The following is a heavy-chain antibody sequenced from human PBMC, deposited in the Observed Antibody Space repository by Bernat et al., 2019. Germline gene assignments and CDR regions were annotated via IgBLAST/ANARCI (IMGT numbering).Heavy chain of an antibody. V-gene: IGHV3-30*03. CDR1: GFTFSSYG. CDR3: ASSGIAAATSDY. J-gene: IGHJ4*02. Sequence: QVQLVESGGGVVQPGRSLRLSCAASGFTFSSYGMHWVRQAPGKGLEWVAVISYDGSNKYYADSVKGRFTISRDNSKNTLYLQMNSLRAEDTAVYYCASSGIAAATSDYWGQGTLVTVSS. D-gene: IGHD6-13*01. CDR2: ISYDGSNK.